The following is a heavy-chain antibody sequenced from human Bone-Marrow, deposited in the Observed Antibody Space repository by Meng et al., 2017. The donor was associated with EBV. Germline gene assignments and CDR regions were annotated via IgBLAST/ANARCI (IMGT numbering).Heavy chain of an antibody. CDR3: ARIEDGDYAFDY. CDR1: GGTLSSYA. Sequence: VRMVRSGAVVKKPGSSVKVSCKASGGTLSSYAISWVRQAPGQGLEWMGGIIPIFGTANYAQKFQGRVTITADESTSTAYMELSSLRSEDTAVYYCARIEDGDYAFDYWGQGTLVTVSS. D-gene: IGHD4-17*01. J-gene: IGHJ4*02. V-gene: IGHV1-69*01. CDR2: IIPIFGTA.